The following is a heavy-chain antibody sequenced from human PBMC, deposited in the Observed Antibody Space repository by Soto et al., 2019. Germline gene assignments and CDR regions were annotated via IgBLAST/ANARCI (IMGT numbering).Heavy chain of an antibody. D-gene: IGHD2-21*02. CDR3: GRKDNSGNFNWLGP. Sequence: GDSLKISCRTSGYRFTSYWNAWVRQMPGKGLEWMGIIFPSDSDTRYSPSFQGQVTISADRSTSTVFLQWASLKASDTAVYFCGRKDNSGNFNWLGPWGRRTRV. V-gene: IGHV5-51*01. CDR2: IFPSDSDT. J-gene: IGHJ5*02. CDR1: GYRFTSYW.